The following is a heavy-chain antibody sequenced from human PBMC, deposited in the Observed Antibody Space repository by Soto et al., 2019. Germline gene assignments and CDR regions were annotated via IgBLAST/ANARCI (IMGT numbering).Heavy chain of an antibody. V-gene: IGHV1-18*01. D-gene: IGHD3-22*01. J-gene: IGHJ4*02. CDR1: GYTFTAYG. CDR3: ARELNTESSAYYSFAF. Sequence: QVQLVQSGPEVKMPGASVKVSCKTSGYTFTAYGLAWLRQAPGQRPEWMGWVSTNDDRTNYAQKFQGRVTMTTDRSTITTSMELRSLRGDDTAVYYCARELNTESSAYYSFAFWGQGTLVTVSS. CDR2: VSTNDDRT.